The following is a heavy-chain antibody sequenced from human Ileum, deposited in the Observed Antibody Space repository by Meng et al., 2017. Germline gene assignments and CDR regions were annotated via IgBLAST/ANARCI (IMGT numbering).Heavy chain of an antibody. D-gene: IGHD2-2*01. CDR2: IYTSGSTYTSGST. V-gene: IGHV4-61*02. CDR1: GDSISSGSYY. Sequence: LRLSCTVSGDSISSGSYYWSWIRQPAGKGLEWIGRIYTSGSTYTSGSTNYNPSLTSRVSMSVDTSKNQFSLKLSYVTAADTAVYYCARFTVVPAALLYYYYGLDVWGQGTTVTVSS. J-gene: IGHJ6*02. CDR3: ARFTVVPAALLYYYYGLDV.